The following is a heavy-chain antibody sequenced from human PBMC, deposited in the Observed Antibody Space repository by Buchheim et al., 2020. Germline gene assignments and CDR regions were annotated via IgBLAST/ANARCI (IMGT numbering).Heavy chain of an antibody. D-gene: IGHD6-13*01. CDR3: AKTGAAAADLGAYYFDY. J-gene: IGHJ4*02. V-gene: IGHV3-23*01. CDR2: ISGSGGST. CDR1: GFTFSSYA. Sequence: EVQLLESGGGLVQPGGSLRLSCAASGFTFSSYAMSWIRQAPGKGLEWVSAISGSGGSTYYADSVKGRFTISRDNSKNTLLPQMNSLRAEDTAVYYCAKTGAAAADLGAYYFDYWGQGTL.